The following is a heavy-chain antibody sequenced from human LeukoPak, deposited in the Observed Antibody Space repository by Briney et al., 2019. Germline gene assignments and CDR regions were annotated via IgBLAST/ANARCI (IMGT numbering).Heavy chain of an antibody. Sequence: PSETLSLTCSVSGGSISGSSSYWGWIRQPPGQGLEWIVCVYYSGNTNYNPSLKDQVTISVDTSKNHVSLQRRSVTAADTAVFYCARQGYADSDPLPFDYWGQRTLVTV. J-gene: IGHJ4*02. D-gene: IGHD4-17*01. CDR3: ARQGYADSDPLPFDY. V-gene: IGHV4-39*02. CDR1: GGSISGSSSY. CDR2: VYYSGNT.